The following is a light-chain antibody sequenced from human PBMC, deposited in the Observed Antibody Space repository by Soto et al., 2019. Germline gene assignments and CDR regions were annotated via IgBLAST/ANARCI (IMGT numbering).Light chain of an antibody. J-gene: IGLJ2*01. CDR2: DDS. CDR3: QVWDNPVV. CDR1: NIGSYS. V-gene: IGLV3-21*02. Sequence: SYELTQPPSVSVAPGQTARITCGGNNIGSYSVHWYQQKPGQAPVLVVYDDSDRPSGIPERFSGSNSGNTATLTISRVEAGDEADYYCQVWDNPVVFSGGTKLTVL.